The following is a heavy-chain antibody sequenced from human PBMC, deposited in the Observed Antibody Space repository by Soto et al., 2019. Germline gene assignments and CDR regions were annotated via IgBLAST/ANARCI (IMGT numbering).Heavy chain of an antibody. Sequence: EVQLLESGGGLVQPGGSLRLSCAASGFIFSNYAMSWVRQAPGKGLEWVSSFGGGDDDRYFADSVKGRFTMSRDNSKNTLSLQMNSLRVEDTAIYYCAKDRMSYNSVWDPFDVWGQGTMVTVSS. CDR3: AKDRMSYNSVWDPFDV. CDR2: FGGGDDDR. CDR1: GFIFSNYA. J-gene: IGHJ3*01. D-gene: IGHD3-10*01. V-gene: IGHV3-23*01.